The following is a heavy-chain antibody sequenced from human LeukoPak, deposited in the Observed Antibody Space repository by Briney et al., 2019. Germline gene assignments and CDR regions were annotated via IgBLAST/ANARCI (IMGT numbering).Heavy chain of an antibody. CDR1: GGSFSGYY. Sequence: SETLSLTCAVYGGSFSGYYWSWIRQPPGKGLEWIGEINHSGSTNYNPSLKSRVTISVDTSKNQFSLKLSSVTAADTAVYYCASMGIVVVPAAPDYWGQGTLVTVSS. CDR2: INHSGST. V-gene: IGHV4-34*01. J-gene: IGHJ4*02. CDR3: ASMGIVVVPAAPDY. D-gene: IGHD2-2*01.